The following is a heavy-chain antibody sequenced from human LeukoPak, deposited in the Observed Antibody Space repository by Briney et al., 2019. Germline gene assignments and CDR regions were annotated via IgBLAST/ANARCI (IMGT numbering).Heavy chain of an antibody. D-gene: IGHD3-10*01. Sequence: GRSLRLSCAASGFTFDDYAMHWVRQAPGKGLEWVSGISWNSGSIGYADSVKGRFTISRDNAKNSLYLQMNSLRAEDTAVYYCASITMVVYWGQGTLVTVSS. V-gene: IGHV3-9*01. CDR1: GFTFDDYA. CDR3: ASITMVVY. CDR2: ISWNSGSI. J-gene: IGHJ4*02.